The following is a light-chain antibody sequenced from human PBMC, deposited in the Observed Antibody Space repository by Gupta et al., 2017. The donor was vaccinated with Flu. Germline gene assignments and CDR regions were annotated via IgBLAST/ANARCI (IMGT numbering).Light chain of an antibody. J-gene: IGKJ5*01. V-gene: IGKV3-11*01. Sequence: SPATLSLSPGERATLSCRASQSVSSYLDWYQQKPGQAPRLLIYDASNRATGITHRFSGSGSGTDFTLTISSPESEDFAVYYWQQCSNSLTFGQGTRLEIK. CDR1: QSVSSY. CDR3: QQCSNSLT. CDR2: DAS.